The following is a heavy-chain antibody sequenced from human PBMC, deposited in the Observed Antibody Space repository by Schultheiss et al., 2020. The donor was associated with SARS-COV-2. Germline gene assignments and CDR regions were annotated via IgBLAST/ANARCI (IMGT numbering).Heavy chain of an antibody. CDR1: GGSIRSGEYY. CDR3: ARAPSGL. V-gene: IGHV4-30-4*01. CDR2: IYHSGST. Sequence: SQTLSLTCSVSGGSIRSGEYYWSWIRQPPGKGLEWIGYIYHSGSTYYNPSLKSRVTISVDRSKNQFSLKLSSVTAADTAVYYCARAPSGLWGRGTLVTVSS. J-gene: IGHJ2*01.